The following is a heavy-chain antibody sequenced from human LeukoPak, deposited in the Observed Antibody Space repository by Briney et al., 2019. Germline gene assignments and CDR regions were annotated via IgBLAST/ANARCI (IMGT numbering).Heavy chain of an antibody. CDR3: ARGDYDILTGYAGRAYHNAFDI. Sequence: GESLKISCKGSGYSFTSYWIGWVRQMPGKGLEWMGIIYPGDSDTRYSPSFQGQVTISADKSISTAYLQWSSLKASDTAMYYCARGDYDILTGYAGRAYHNAFDIWGQGTMVTVSS. CDR1: GYSFTSYW. J-gene: IGHJ3*02. D-gene: IGHD3-9*01. V-gene: IGHV5-51*01. CDR2: IYPGDSDT.